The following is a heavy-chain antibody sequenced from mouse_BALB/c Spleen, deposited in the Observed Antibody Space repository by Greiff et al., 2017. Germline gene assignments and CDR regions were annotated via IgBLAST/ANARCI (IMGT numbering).Heavy chain of an antibody. CDR1: GFTFTDYY. J-gene: IGHJ2*01. V-gene: IGHV7-3*02. Sequence: VQLKESGGGLVQPGGSLRLSCATSGFTFTDYYMSWVRQPPGKALEWLGFIRNKANGYTTEYSASVKGRFTISRDNSQSILYLQMNTLRAEDSATYYCARDRSFDYWGQGTTLTVSS. CDR3: ARDRSFDY. CDR2: IRNKANGYTT.